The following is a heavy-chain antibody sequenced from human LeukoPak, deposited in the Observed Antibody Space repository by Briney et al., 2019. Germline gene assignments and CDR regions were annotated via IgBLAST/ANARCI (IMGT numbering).Heavy chain of an antibody. J-gene: IGHJ4*02. Sequence: PSETLSLTCTVSGGSISSYYWSWIRQPAEKGLEWIAYIDSSGITNYNSSLNSRVTISLDTSQNQFSLKLNSVTAADTAVYYCATVASGWYPDYWGQGALVTVAS. CDR3: ATVASGWYPDY. CDR1: GGSISSYY. D-gene: IGHD6-19*01. V-gene: IGHV4-59*01. CDR2: IDSSGIT.